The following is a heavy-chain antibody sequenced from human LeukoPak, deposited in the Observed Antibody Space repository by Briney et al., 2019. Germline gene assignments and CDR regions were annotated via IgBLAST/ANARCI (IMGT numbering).Heavy chain of an antibody. V-gene: IGHV3-7*01. CDR1: GFTFSSYW. CDR3: ARDPIVGATTSAGV. Sequence: GGSLRLSCAASGFTFSSYWMSWVRQAPGKGLEWVANIKQDGSEKYHVDSVKGRFTISRDNAKNSLYLQMNSLRAEDTAVYYCARDPIVGATTSAGVWGQGTLVTVSS. J-gene: IGHJ4*02. D-gene: IGHD1-26*01. CDR2: IKQDGSEK.